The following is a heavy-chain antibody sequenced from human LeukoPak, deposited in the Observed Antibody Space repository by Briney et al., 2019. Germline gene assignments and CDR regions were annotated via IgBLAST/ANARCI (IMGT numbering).Heavy chain of an antibody. CDR1: GLTVSSKY. CDR3: AYDYFGSGSYLY. V-gene: IGHV3-53*01. Sequence: GGSLRLSCVVSGLTVSSKYMSWVRQAPGKGLEWVSVIYSGGSTYSADSVKGRFTISRDNSKNTLYLQMNSLRAEDAAVYYCAYDYFGSGSYLYWGQGTLVTVSS. J-gene: IGHJ4*02. CDR2: IYSGGST. D-gene: IGHD3-10*01.